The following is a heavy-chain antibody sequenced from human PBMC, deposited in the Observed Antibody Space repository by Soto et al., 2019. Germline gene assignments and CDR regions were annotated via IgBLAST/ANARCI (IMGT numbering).Heavy chain of an antibody. Sequence: SETLSLTCTVSGGSISSYYWNWIRQPPGQGLEWIGYMDYSGRTKYNPSLKSRVTVSVDTSKYQFSLKLSSVTVADTAVYYCARSIYSYDSSGRFDFWGQGTLVTVSS. CDR3: ARSIYSYDSSGRFDF. D-gene: IGHD3-22*01. CDR2: MDYSGRT. CDR1: GGSISSYY. V-gene: IGHV4-59*08. J-gene: IGHJ4*02.